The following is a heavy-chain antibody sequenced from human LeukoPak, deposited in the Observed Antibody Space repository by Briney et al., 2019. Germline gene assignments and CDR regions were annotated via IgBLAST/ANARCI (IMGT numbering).Heavy chain of an antibody. V-gene: IGHV3-53*01. CDR3: VRGERVGHITFDS. CDR1: GFIVSDSY. J-gene: IGHJ4*01. D-gene: IGHD1-26*01. Sequence: PGGSLRLSCVVSGFIVSDSYMNWVRQVPGKGLEWVSVLYSDSNAYYTESVKGRFTISRDTSKNTLFLQMNSLRLEDTAIYYCVRGERVGHITFDSWGQGALVTVSS. CDR2: LYSDSNA.